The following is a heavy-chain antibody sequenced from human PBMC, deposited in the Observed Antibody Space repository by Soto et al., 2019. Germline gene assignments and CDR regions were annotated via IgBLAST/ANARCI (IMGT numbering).Heavy chain of an antibody. CDR1: GDSVSSNSAA. J-gene: IGHJ6*02. V-gene: IGHV6-1*01. CDR3: ARSAEYSSSWYSIGYYYYYGMDV. D-gene: IGHD6-13*01. Sequence: QTLSLTCAISGDSVSSNSAAWNWIRQSPSRGLEWLGRTYYRSKWYNDYAVSVKSRITINPDTSKNQFSLQLNSVTPEDTAVYYCARSAEYSSSWYSIGYYYYYGMDVWGQGTTVTVSS. CDR2: TYYRSKWYN.